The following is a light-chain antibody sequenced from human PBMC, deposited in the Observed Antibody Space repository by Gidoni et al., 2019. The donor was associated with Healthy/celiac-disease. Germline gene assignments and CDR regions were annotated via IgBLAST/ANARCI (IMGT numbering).Light chain of an antibody. CDR1: QSISSY. V-gene: IGKV1-39*01. CDR3: QQSYSTPT. J-gene: IGKJ4*01. Sequence: DIHMTQAPSSLSASVGDRVTITCRASQSISSYLNWYQQKPGKAPKLLIYAASSLQSGVPSRFSGSGSGTDFTLTISSLQPEDFATYYCQQSYSTPTFGGXTKVEIK. CDR2: AAS.